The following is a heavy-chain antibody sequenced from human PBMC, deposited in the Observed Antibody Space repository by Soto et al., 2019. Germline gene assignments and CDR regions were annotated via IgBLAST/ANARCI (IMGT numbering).Heavy chain of an antibody. J-gene: IGHJ5*02. CDR1: GGSISSGGYY. CDR3: ARDHYRNSNWFDP. CDR2: IYYSGST. D-gene: IGHD4-4*01. V-gene: IGHV4-31*03. Sequence: SETLSLTCTVSGGSISSGGYYWSWIRQHPGKGLEWIGYIYYSGSTYYNPSLKSRVTISVDTSKNQFSLKLSSVTAADTAVYYCARDHYRNSNWFDPWGQGTLVTVSS.